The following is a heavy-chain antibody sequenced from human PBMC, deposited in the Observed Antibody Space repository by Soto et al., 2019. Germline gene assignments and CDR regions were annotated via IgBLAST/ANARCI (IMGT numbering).Heavy chain of an antibody. CDR2: ISYDGSNK. Sequence: QVQLVESGGGVVQPGRSLRLSCAASGFTFSSYGMHWVRQAPGKGLEWVAVISYDGSNKYYADSVKGRFTISRDNSKNTLYLQMNSLRAEDTAVYYCAXXXXGGYTLYYYYGMDVWGQGTTVTVSS. D-gene: IGHD5-12*01. CDR1: GFTFSSYG. V-gene: IGHV3-30*03. J-gene: IGHJ6*02. CDR3: AXXXXGGYTLYYYYGMDV.